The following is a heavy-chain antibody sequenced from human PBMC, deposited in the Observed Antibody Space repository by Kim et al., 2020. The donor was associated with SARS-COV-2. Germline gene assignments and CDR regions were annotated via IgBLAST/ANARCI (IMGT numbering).Heavy chain of an antibody. CDR1: GGSISSSSYY. CDR2: IYYSGST. D-gene: IGHD6-13*01. V-gene: IGHV4-39*01. Sequence: SETLSLTCTVSGGSISSSSYYWGWIRQPPGKGLEWIGRIYYSGSTYYNPSHKSRVTISVDTSKNQFSLKLSSVTAADTAVYYCARPIIAAAGPFDYWGQGTLVTVSS. J-gene: IGHJ4*02. CDR3: ARPIIAAAGPFDY.